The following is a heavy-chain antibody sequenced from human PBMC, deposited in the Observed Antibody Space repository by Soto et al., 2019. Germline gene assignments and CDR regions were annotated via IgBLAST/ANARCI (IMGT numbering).Heavy chain of an antibody. Sequence: PGGSLRLSCAATGFTFSSYSMNWVRQAPGKGLEWVSSISSSGSYIYYADSVKGRFTISRDNSKNTLYPQMNSLRAEDTAVYYYAKISYDFWSGVPDIWGQGTMVTVSS. D-gene: IGHD3-3*01. CDR3: AKISYDFWSGVPDI. CDR2: ISSSGSYI. CDR1: GFTFSSYS. V-gene: IGHV3-21*04. J-gene: IGHJ3*02.